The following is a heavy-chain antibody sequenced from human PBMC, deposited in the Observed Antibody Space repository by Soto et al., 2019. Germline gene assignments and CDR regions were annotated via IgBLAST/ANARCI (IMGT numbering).Heavy chain of an antibody. CDR2: ISGSGDKT. CDR1: GFSFSTYS. D-gene: IGHD4-17*01. CDR3: AKILSTVTTYYYGMDA. Sequence: GGSLRLSCAASGFSFSTYSMVWVRQAPGKRLEAVSSISGSGDKTYYKDSVKGRFTTSRDNSKNTVDLQMNSLRPEDTAVYYCAKILSTVTTYYYGMDAWGQGTTVTVSS. J-gene: IGHJ6*02. V-gene: IGHV3-23*01.